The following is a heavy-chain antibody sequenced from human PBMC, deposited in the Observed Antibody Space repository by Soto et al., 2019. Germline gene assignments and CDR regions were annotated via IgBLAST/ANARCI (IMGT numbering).Heavy chain of an antibody. V-gene: IGHV1-18*04. D-gene: IGHD1-26*01. CDR1: GYTFTSYG. J-gene: IGHJ4*02. Sequence: ASVKVSCKASGYTFTSYGISWVRQAPGQGLEWMGWISAYNGNTNYAQKLQGRVTMTTDTSTSPAYMELRSLRSDDTAVYYCARDLNQLTGLLGLLDYWGQGTLVTVSS. CDR3: ARDLNQLTGLLGLLDY. CDR2: ISAYNGNT.